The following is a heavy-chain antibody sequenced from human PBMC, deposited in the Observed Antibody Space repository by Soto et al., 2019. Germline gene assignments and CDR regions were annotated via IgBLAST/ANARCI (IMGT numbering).Heavy chain of an antibody. CDR1: GYTFNSYA. D-gene: IGHD1-20*01. CDR3: AGAITLPVPLEY. CDR2: INDGNGNT. V-gene: IGHV1-3*05. J-gene: IGHJ4*02. Sequence: QVQLVQSGAEEKKPGASVKVSCKASGYTFNSYAMHWVRQATGQRLEWMGWINDGNGNTKYSQKFQDRVTITRDTSESTHYMELSSTRSDDTAVYYCAGAITLPVPLEYWGQGTLVNVSS.